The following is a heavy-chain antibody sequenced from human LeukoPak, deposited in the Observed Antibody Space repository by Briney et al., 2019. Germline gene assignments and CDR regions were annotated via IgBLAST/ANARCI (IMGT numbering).Heavy chain of an antibody. CDR3: ARGPVYLPPIAAAGTIYYYYYMDV. CDR2: IIPIFGTA. J-gene: IGHJ6*03. Sequence: ASVKLACKASGGTCGSYASRCVRQAPGQGLEWMGGIIPIFGTANYAQKFQGRVTITADESTSTAYMELSSLRSEDTAVYYCARGPVYLPPIAAAGTIYYYYYMDVWGKGTTVTVSS. CDR1: GGTCGSYA. V-gene: IGHV1-69*01. D-gene: IGHD6-13*01.